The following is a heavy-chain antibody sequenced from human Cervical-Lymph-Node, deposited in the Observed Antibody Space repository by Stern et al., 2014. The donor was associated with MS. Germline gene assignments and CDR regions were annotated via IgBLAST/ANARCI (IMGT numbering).Heavy chain of an antibody. V-gene: IGHV3-33*01. D-gene: IGHD3-22*01. CDR3: ARDSSGYYYLNWFDP. CDR2: IWYDGSNK. J-gene: IGHJ5*02. Sequence: VQLVESGGGLVQPGRSLRLSCAASGFTFSSYGMHWVRQAPGKGLEWVAVIWYDGSNKYYADSVKGRFTISRDNSKNTLYLQMNSLRAEDTAVYYCARDSSGYYYLNWFDPWGQGTLVTVSS. CDR1: GFTFSSYG.